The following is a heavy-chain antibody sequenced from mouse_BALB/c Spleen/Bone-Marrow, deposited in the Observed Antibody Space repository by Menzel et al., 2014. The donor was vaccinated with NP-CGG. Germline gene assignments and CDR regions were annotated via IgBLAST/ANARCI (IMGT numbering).Heavy chain of an antibody. CDR2: MWGDGST. V-gene: IGHV2-6-7*01. CDR3: ARSFTTVVATPFDY. D-gene: IGHD1-1*01. Sequence: QVQLQQSGPGLVAPSQRLSITCTVSGFSLTGYGVNWVRQPPGKGLEWLGMMWGDGSTDYNSVLKSRLNISKDNSKSQVFLKMNSLQTDDTARYYCARSFTTVVATPFDYWGQGTTLTVSS. J-gene: IGHJ2*01. CDR1: GFSLTGYG.